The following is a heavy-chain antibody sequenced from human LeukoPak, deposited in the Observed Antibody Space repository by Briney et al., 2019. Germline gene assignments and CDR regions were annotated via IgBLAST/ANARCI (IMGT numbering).Heavy chain of an antibody. CDR3: ARPIVGASLNYYYYGMDV. CDR2: IYYSGST. V-gene: IGHV4-39*07. D-gene: IGHD1-26*01. CDR1: GGSISSSSYY. Sequence: SETLSLTCTVSGGSISSSSYYWGWIRQPPGKGLEWIGSIYYSGSTYYNPSLKSRVTISVDTSKNQFSLKLSSVTAADTAVYYCARPIVGASLNYYYYGMDVWGQGTTVTVSS. J-gene: IGHJ6*02.